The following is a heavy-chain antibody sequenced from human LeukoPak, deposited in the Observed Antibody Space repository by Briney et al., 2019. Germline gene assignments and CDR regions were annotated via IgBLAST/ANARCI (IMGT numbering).Heavy chain of an antibody. Sequence: KPSETLSLTCTVSGGSISSSSYYWGWIRQPPGKGLEWIGSIYYSGSTYYNPSLKSRVTISVDTSKNQFSLKLSSVTAADTAVYYCASVHDYGNYWGQGTLVTVSS. J-gene: IGHJ4*02. CDR1: GGSISSSSYY. CDR3: ASVHDYGNY. CDR2: IYYSGST. D-gene: IGHD4-17*01. V-gene: IGHV4-39*01.